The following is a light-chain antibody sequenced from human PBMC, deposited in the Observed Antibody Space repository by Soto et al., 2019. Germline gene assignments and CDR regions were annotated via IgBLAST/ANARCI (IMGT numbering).Light chain of an antibody. J-gene: IGKJ1*01. CDR3: QQYGTSPRT. Sequence: EIMLTQSPGTLSLSQGDRATLSCRASQSVSCSYLAWYQQKPGQAPRLLIYGASSRATGIPDRFSGSGSGTDFTLAISRLDPEDFAVYYCQQYGTSPRTFGQGTKAEIK. CDR2: GAS. V-gene: IGKV3-20*01. CDR1: QSVSCSY.